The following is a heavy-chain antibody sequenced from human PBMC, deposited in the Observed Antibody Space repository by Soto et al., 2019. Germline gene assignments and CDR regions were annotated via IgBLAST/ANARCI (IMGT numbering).Heavy chain of an antibody. CDR3: ARDFSGGTFTFDY. D-gene: IGHD2-15*01. V-gene: IGHV1-3*01. CDR1: GYTLTTYS. Sequence: GASVKVSCKASGYTLTTYSYHWVRQATGQRLEWMGWINADNGNTKYSQNFQGRVTITKDTSASTAYMELSSLRSEDTAVCYCARDFSGGTFTFDYWGQGTLVTVSS. CDR2: INADNGNT. J-gene: IGHJ4*02.